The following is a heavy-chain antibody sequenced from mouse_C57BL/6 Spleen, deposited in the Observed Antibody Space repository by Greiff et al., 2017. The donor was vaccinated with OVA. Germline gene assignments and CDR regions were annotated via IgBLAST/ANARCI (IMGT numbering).Heavy chain of an antibody. J-gene: IGHJ2*01. CDR3: ARDDYDEVPNFDY. Sequence: QVQLKESGAELVKPGASVKISCKASGYAFSSYWMNWVKQRPGKGLEWIGQIYPGDGDTNYNGKFKGKATLTADKSSSTAYMQLSSLTSEDSAVYFCARDDYDEVPNFDYWGQGTTLTVSS. D-gene: IGHD2-4*01. CDR2: IYPGDGDT. V-gene: IGHV1-80*01. CDR1: GYAFSSYW.